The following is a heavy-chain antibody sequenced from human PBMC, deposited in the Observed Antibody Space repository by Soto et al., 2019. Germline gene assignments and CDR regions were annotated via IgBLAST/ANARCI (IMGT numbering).Heavy chain of an antibody. CDR2: IYYSGST. Sequence: QVQLQESGPGLVKASQTLSVTCTVSGDSISSDGYYLTWIRQHPGKGLEWIGDIYYSGSTSYNPSLESRVTMSVHTSDNQLSLKLLSVTAADTAVYYCARRHDALTGPDAFDVWGQGTKVTVSS. V-gene: IGHV4-31*03. CDR1: GDSISSDGYY. J-gene: IGHJ3*01. CDR3: ARRHDALTGPDAFDV. D-gene: IGHD3-9*01.